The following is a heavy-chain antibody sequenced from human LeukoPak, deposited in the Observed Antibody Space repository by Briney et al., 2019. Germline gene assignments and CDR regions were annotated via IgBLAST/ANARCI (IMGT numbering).Heavy chain of an antibody. CDR2: FDPEDGAR. CDR3: ATGYTYDYSLY. V-gene: IGHV1-24*01. Sequence: ASVKVPCKVSGDTDTGFSIHWVRQAPAHGLDWMGGFDPEDGARIFAQKFQGRVTMTEDTSTDTAYMDLSSLRSEETAVYYCATGYTYDYSLYWGQGTLVTVSS. CDR1: GDTDTGFS. J-gene: IGHJ4*02. D-gene: IGHD5-18*01.